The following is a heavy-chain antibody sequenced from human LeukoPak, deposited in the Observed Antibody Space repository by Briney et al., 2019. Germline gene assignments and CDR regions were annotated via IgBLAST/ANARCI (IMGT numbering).Heavy chain of an antibody. CDR3: ARKDFSSGSFSY. V-gene: IGHV3-11*04. CDR2: IGLSGSPL. J-gene: IGHJ4*02. CDR1: GFPFTGFY. Sequence: KSGGSLRLSCAVSGFPFTGFYMSWIRQAPGKGLAWISYIGLSGSPLDYADSVRGRFTISRDNAKNSLYLEMNSLRPEDTAVYYCARKDFSSGSFSYWGQGTLVTVSS. D-gene: IGHD3-22*01.